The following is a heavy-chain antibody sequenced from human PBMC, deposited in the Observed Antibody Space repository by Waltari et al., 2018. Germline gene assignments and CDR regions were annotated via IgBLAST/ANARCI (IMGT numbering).Heavy chain of an antibody. V-gene: IGHV4-39*07. J-gene: IGHJ5*02. D-gene: IGHD2-2*01. CDR1: GGSISSSSYY. CDR3: ARNPTLIVVVPAAEYNWFDP. CDR2: IYYSGST. Sequence: QLQLQESGPGLVKPSETLSLTCTVSGGSISSSSYYWGWIRQPPGKGLEWIGSIYYSGSTSYNPALRSRVTISVDTSKNQFSLKLSSVTAADTAVYYCARNPTLIVVVPAAEYNWFDPWGQGTLVTVSS.